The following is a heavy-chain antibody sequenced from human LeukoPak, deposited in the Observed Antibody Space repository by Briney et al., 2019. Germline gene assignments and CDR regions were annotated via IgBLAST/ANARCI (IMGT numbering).Heavy chain of an antibody. CDR1: GFTLSSYS. CDR2: ISSSSSHI. J-gene: IGHJ4*02. D-gene: IGHD3-16*01. CDR3: ARRDYDYVWGSYSL. V-gene: IGHV3-21*06. Sequence: GGSLRLSCAASGFTLSSYSMNWVRQAPGKGLEWVSFISSSSSHIYYADSVKGRFTISRDNAKNSLHLQMNSLRAEDTAVYYCARRDYDYVWGSYSLWGQGTLVTVSS.